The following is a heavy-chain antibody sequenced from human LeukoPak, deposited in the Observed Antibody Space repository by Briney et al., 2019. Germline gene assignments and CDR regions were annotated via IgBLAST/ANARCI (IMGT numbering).Heavy chain of an antibody. Sequence: SEALSLTCTVSGGSISSGDYYWSWIRQPPGKGLEWIGYIYYSGSTYYNTSLKSRVTRSGDTSKNQFSLKLSAVTAADTAVYDCARGLRIWRFDLWGQGTLVTVSS. CDR2: IYYSGST. D-gene: IGHD2/OR15-2a*01. CDR3: ARGLRIWRFDL. CDR1: GGSISSGDYY. J-gene: IGHJ5*02. V-gene: IGHV4-30-4*01.